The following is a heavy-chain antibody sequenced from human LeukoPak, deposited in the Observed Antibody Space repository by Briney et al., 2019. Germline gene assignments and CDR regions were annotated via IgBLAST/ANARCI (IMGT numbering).Heavy chain of an antibody. CDR1: GFTFSSYA. CDR2: ISGSGGST. Sequence: GGSLRLSCAASGFTFSSYAMSWVRQAPWKGREWVSAISGSGGSTYYADSVKGWFTISRDNSKNTLYLQMNSLRAEDTAVYYCAKDRSWFGEYSPFDYWGQGTLVTVSS. CDR3: AKDRSWFGEYSPFDY. J-gene: IGHJ4*02. V-gene: IGHV3-23*01. D-gene: IGHD3-10*01.